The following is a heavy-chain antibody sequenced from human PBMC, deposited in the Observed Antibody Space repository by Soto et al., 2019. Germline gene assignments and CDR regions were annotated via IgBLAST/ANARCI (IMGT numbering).Heavy chain of an antibody. CDR1: GFSLNTRGMC. Sequence: SGPTLVNPTQTLTLTCSVSGFSLNTRGMCVSWIRQPPGGALEWLALIDWEDDKYYTTSLKTRLTISKDTSKNQVVLTLADMDPLDTGTYYCARIRNRGYYYDSWGQGALVTVSS. CDR2: IDWEDDK. V-gene: IGHV2-70*13. D-gene: IGHD3-22*01. CDR3: ARIRNRGYYYDS. J-gene: IGHJ4*02.